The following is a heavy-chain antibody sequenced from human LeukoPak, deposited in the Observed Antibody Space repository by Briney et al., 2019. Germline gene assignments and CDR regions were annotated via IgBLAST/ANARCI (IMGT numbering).Heavy chain of an antibody. CDR3: AKDGRVDSSWYPNWFDT. J-gene: IGHJ5*02. Sequence: PGGSLRLSCAASGFTFYDYAMHWVRQAPGKGLEWGSGISLNSGIIGYPPSVKGPFPISRDNAKNSLYLQMNSLRAEDTALYYCAKDGRVDSSWYPNWFDTWGQGTLVPVS. CDR2: ISLNSGII. CDR1: GFTFYDYA. V-gene: IGHV3-9*01. D-gene: IGHD6-13*01.